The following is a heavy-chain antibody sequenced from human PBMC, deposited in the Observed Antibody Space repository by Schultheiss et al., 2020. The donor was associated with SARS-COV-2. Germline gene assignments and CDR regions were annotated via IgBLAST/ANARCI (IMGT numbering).Heavy chain of an antibody. D-gene: IGHD3-10*01. CDR1: GASISSGGYY. V-gene: IGHV4-31*01. CDR3: ARGSVRYGPPSDY. CDR2: IYYSGST. J-gene: IGHJ4*02. Sequence: SETLSLTCTVSGASISSGGYYWSWIRQHPGKGLEWIGYIYYSGSTYYNPSLKSLVTISVDTSKNQFSLELSSVTAADTAVYYCARGSVRYGPPSDYWGQGTLVTVSS.